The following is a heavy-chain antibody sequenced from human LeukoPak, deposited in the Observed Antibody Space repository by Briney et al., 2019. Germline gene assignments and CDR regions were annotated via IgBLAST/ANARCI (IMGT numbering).Heavy chain of an antibody. CDR1: GGSFSGYY. Sequence: SETLSLTCAVYGGSFSGYYWSWIRQPPGKGLEWIGEINHSGSTNYNPSLKRRVTISVDTSKNQFSLKLSSVTAADTAVYYCARGPSGINFDYWGQGTLVTVSS. CDR2: INHSGST. D-gene: IGHD1-14*01. J-gene: IGHJ4*02. V-gene: IGHV4-34*01. CDR3: ARGPSGINFDY.